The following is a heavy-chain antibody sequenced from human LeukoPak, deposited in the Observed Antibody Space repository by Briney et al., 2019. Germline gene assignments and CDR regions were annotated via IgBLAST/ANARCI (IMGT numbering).Heavy chain of an antibody. CDR3: ARDLTPRGWYVTIDY. CDR1: GGSISSSSYY. Sequence: SETLSLTCTVSGGSISSSSYYWGWIRQPPGKGLEWIGSIYYSGSTYYNPSLKSRVTISVDTSKNQFSLKLSSVTAANTAVYYCARDLTPRGWYVTIDYWGQGTLVTVSS. V-gene: IGHV4-39*07. J-gene: IGHJ4*02. CDR2: IYYSGST. D-gene: IGHD6-19*01.